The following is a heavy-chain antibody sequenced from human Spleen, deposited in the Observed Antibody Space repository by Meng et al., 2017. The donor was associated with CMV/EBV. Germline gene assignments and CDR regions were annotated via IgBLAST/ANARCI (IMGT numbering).Heavy chain of an antibody. CDR2: IYHSGST. J-gene: IGHJ5*02. V-gene: IGHV4-4*01. CDR1: SNL. Sequence: SNLWTWVRQVPGKGLEWIGEIYHSGSTNYNPSLKSRVTISVDKFKNQFSLKLGSVTAADTAVYFCAREKKTPGFCSGAKCYFSTFDPWGQGILVTVSS. D-gene: IGHD2-15*01. CDR3: AREKKTPGFCSGAKCYFSTFDP.